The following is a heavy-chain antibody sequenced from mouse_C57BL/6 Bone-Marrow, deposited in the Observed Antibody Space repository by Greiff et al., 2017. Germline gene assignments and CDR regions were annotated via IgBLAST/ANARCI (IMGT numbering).Heavy chain of an antibody. J-gene: IGHJ2*01. Sequence: VQLQQSGAELVKPGASVKLSCKASGYTFTEYTIHWVKQRPGQGLEWIGWFYPGSGSIKYNEKFKDKATLTAEKSSSTVYMELSRLTSEDSAVYFGARHEEGRNYCDYWGQGTTLTVSS. CDR3: ARHEEGRNYCDY. V-gene: IGHV1-62-2*01. CDR2: FYPGSGSI. CDR1: GYTFTEYT.